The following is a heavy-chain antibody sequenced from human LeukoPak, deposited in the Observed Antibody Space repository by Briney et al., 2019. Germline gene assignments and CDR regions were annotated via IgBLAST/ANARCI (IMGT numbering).Heavy chain of an antibody. Sequence: SETLSLTCAVYGGSFSGFYWTRIRQPLGKGLEWIGEVNYSGSINYNPSLKSRVTISVDMSKNQVSLKLSSVTAADTAVYYCARRDFYASGSSFWGQGTLVTVSS. CDR2: VNYSGSI. V-gene: IGHV4-34*01. D-gene: IGHD3-10*01. CDR3: ARRDFYASGSSF. CDR1: GGSFSGFY. J-gene: IGHJ4*02.